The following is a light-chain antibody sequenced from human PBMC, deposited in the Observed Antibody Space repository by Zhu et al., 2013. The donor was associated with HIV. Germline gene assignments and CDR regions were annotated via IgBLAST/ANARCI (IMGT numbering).Light chain of an antibody. CDR1: QGISSY. CDR3: QQYNNWPPLT. V-gene: IGKV1-9*01. CDR2: LAS. Sequence: IQLTQSPSFLSASVGDRVTITCRASQGISSYLAWYQQKPGKAPKFLMYLASTLQSGVPSRFSGSGSGTEFTLTISSLQSEDFAVYYCQQYNNWPPLTFGGGTKVEIK. J-gene: IGKJ4*01.